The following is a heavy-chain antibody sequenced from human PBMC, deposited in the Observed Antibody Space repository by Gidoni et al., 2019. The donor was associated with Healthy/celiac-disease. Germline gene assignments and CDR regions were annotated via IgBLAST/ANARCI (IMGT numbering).Heavy chain of an antibody. CDR3: ARDHGDFWSGPQPFDY. CDR1: GYTFTSYG. V-gene: IGHV1-18*01. Sequence: QVQLVQSGAEVKKPGASVKVSCKASGYTFTSYGISWGRQAPGQGLAWMGWISAYNGNTNYAQKLKGRGTMTTDTSTSTAYMELRSLRSDDTAVYYCARDHGDFWSGPQPFDYWGQGTLVTVSS. CDR2: ISAYNGNT. D-gene: IGHD3-3*01. J-gene: IGHJ4*02.